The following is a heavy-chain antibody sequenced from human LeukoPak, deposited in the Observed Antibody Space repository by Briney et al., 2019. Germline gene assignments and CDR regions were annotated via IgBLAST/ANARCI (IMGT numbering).Heavy chain of an antibody. Sequence: PGGSLRLSCAAAGFTFSSYAMSSVRQAPGKGREWVANIKQDGSEKYYVDSVKGRFTISRDNAKNSLYLQMNSLRAEDTAVYYCARGIAAAGTWDYWGQGTLVTVSS. CDR3: ARGIAAAGTWDY. CDR2: IKQDGSEK. CDR1: GFTFSSYA. V-gene: IGHV3-7*01. D-gene: IGHD6-13*01. J-gene: IGHJ4*02.